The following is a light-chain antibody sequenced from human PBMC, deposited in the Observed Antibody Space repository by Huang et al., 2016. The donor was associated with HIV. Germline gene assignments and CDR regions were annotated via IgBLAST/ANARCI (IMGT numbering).Light chain of an antibody. V-gene: IGKV3-15*01. CDR1: QSVSIN. J-gene: IGKJ2*03. CDR2: CAS. Sequence: EIVLTQSPVTLSVSPGETVTLSCRTSQSVSINLAWYQQKPAPPPRLLIHCASARATSVPARFSGGGSGTEFTLTISGLQSEDFAIYYCQQYNNWPPLYSFGQGTRLEIK. CDR3: QQYNNWPPLYS.